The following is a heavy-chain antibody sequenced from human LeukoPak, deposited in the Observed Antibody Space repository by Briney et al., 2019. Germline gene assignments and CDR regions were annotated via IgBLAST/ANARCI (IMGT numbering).Heavy chain of an antibody. J-gene: IGHJ4*02. CDR3: AREDPTVMFDY. CDR2: IIPIFGIA. CDR1: GGTFSSYA. Sequence: SVKVSCKASGGTFSSYAISWVRQAPGQGLEWMGRIIPIFGIANYAQKFQGRVTITADRSTSTAYMELSSLRSEDTAVYYCAREDPTVMFDYWGQGTLVTVSS. D-gene: IGHD1-1*01. V-gene: IGHV1-69*04.